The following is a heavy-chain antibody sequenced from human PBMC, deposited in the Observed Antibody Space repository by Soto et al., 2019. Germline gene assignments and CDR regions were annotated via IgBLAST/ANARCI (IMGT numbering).Heavy chain of an antibody. V-gene: IGHV1-18*01. CDR2: ISAHNGNT. Sequence: QVQLVQSGAEVKKPGASVKVSCKASGYTFTSYGISWVRQAPGQGLEWMGWISAHNGNTKYVQKLQGRVTMTTDTSTSTAYRQLRSLRSDDTAVYYCARDPETFDYWGQGTLVTVSS. J-gene: IGHJ4*02. CDR3: ARDPETFDY. CDR1: GYTFTSYG.